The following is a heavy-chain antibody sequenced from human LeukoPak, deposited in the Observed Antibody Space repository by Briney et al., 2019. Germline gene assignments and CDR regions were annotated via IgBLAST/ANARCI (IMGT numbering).Heavy chain of an antibody. CDR1: GGSISSTNW. CDR3: ARDRWTVTGTRDAFDI. V-gene: IGHV4-4*02. Sequence: PSGTLSLTCAVSGGSISSTNWWSWVRQPPGKGLEWIGEIYHSGSTNYNPSLNSRVTMSVDKSKNQFSLKLSSVTAADTAVYYCARDRWTVTGTRDAFDIWGQGTMVTVSS. D-gene: IGHD6-19*01. CDR2: IYHSGST. J-gene: IGHJ3*02.